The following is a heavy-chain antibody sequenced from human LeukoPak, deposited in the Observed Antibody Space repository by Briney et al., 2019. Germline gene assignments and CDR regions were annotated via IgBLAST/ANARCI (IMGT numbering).Heavy chain of an antibody. Sequence: GGSLRLSCATSGFRFSSYFMHWVRQAPGKGLVWVSRISTDGSITTYADSVKGRFTISRDKSKNTLYLQMNSLRTEDTAVYYCVDYGEHWGQGILVTVSS. CDR1: GFRFSSYF. V-gene: IGHV3-74*01. CDR2: ISTDGSIT. CDR3: VDYGEH. D-gene: IGHD4-17*01. J-gene: IGHJ1*01.